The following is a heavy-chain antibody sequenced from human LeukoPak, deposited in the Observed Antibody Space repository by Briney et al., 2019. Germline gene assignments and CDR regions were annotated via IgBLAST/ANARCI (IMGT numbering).Heavy chain of an antibody. Sequence: ASVKVSCKASGYTFTSYDINWVRQATGQGLEWMGWMNPNSGNTGYAQKFQGRVTMTRNTSISTAYMELSSLRSEDTAVYYCARPTAKWELRGGAFDIWGQGTMVTVSS. J-gene: IGHJ3*02. CDR1: GYTFTSYD. CDR3: ARPTAKWELRGGAFDI. CDR2: MNPNSGNT. V-gene: IGHV1-8*01. D-gene: IGHD1-26*01.